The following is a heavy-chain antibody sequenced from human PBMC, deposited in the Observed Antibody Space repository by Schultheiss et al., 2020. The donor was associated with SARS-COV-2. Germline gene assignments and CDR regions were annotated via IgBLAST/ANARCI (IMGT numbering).Heavy chain of an antibody. V-gene: IGHV3-38-3*01. CDR3: ARDRGIAAAGRYYYYGMDV. CDR2: ISGGST. D-gene: IGHD6-13*01. CDR1: GFTVSSNE. J-gene: IGHJ6*02. Sequence: GGSLRLSCAASGFTVSSNEMSWVRQAPGKGLEWVSSISGGSTYYADSRKGRFTISRDNSKNTLHLQMNSLRAEDTAVYYCARDRGIAAAGRYYYYGMDVWGQGTTVTVSS.